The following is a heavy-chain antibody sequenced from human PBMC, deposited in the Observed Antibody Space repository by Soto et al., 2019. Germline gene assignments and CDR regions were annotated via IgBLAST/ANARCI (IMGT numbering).Heavy chain of an antibody. J-gene: IGHJ4*02. CDR2: ISYDGSNK. CDR1: GFTFSSYG. D-gene: IGHD3-9*01. V-gene: IGHV3-30*18. CDR3: AKDGRNFEVGEYFDY. Sequence: GGSLGLSCAASGFTFSSYGMHWVRQAPGKGVEWVAVISYDGSNKYYADSVKGRFTISRDNSKNTLYLQMNSLRAEDTAVYYCAKDGRNFEVGEYFDYWGQGTLVTVSS.